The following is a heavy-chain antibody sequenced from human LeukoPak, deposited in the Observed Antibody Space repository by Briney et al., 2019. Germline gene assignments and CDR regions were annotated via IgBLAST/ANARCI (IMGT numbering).Heavy chain of an antibody. CDR1: GFTVSNKY. J-gene: IGHJ4*02. Sequence: GGSLRLSCAGSGFTVSNKYMSWVRQAPGKGLEWVSVMYDDGSTYNADSVKGRFTVSRDNSENTVFLQMNSLRAEDTAVYYCATATVPVRRGYDYWGQGTLVTVSS. D-gene: IGHD3-10*02. CDR3: ATATVPVRRGYDY. V-gene: IGHV3-66*01. CDR2: MYDDGST.